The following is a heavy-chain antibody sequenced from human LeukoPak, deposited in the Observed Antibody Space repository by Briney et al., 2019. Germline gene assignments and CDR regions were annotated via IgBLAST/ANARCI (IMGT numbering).Heavy chain of an antibody. Sequence: QTGGSLRLSCAASGFTFSNYAMSWVRQAPGKGLEWVSDISGGSGSTYYADSVKGRFTISRDSAKNSLYLQMNSLRAEDTALYYCAKDYWYYYDSSGYFDYWGQGTLVTVSS. D-gene: IGHD3-22*01. CDR2: ISGGSGST. CDR3: AKDYWYYYDSSGYFDY. CDR1: GFTFSNYA. J-gene: IGHJ4*02. V-gene: IGHV3-23*01.